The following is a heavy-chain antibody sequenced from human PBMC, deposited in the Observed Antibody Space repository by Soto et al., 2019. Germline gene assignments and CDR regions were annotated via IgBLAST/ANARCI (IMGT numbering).Heavy chain of an antibody. Sequence: PGESLKISCKGSGYSFTSYWISWVRQMPGKGLEWMGRIDPSDSYTNYSPSFQGHVTISADKSISTAYLQWSSLKASDTAMYYCARHKPSPGLRYFDRANNWFDPWGQGTLVTISS. CDR1: GYSFTSYW. CDR3: ARHKPSPGLRYFDRANNWFDP. J-gene: IGHJ5*02. V-gene: IGHV5-10-1*01. CDR2: IDPSDSYT. D-gene: IGHD3-9*01.